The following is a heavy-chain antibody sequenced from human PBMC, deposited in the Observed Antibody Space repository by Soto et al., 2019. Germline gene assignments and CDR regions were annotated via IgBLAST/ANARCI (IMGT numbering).Heavy chain of an antibody. V-gene: IGHV1-69*02. Sequence: ASVKVSCKASGGTFSSYTISWVRQAPGQGLEWMGRIIPILGIANYAQKFQGRVTITADKSTSTAYMELSSLRSEDTAVYYCARGWQKNCSGGSCYSSYYYYMDVWGKGTTVTVSS. CDR3: ARGWQKNCSGGSCYSSYYYYMDV. CDR2: IIPILGIA. D-gene: IGHD2-15*01. J-gene: IGHJ6*03. CDR1: GGTFSSYT.